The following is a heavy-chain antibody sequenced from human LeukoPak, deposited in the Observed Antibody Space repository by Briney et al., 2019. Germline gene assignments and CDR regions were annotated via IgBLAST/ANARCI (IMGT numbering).Heavy chain of an antibody. Sequence: ASVKVSCKASGYTFTSYGISWVRQAPGRGLEWMGWISAYNGNTNYAQKLQGRVTMTTDTSTSTAYMELRSLRSDDTAVYYCARNRGGGVIADFDYWGQGTLVTVSS. D-gene: IGHD3-16*02. CDR3: ARNRGGGVIADFDY. V-gene: IGHV1-18*01. J-gene: IGHJ4*02. CDR2: ISAYNGNT. CDR1: GYTFTSYG.